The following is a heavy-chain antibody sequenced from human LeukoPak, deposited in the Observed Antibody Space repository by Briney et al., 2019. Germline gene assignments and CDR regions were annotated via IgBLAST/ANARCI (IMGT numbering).Heavy chain of an antibody. V-gene: IGHV4-4*07. Sequence: PSETLSLTCTVSGGSISSYYWSWIRQPAGKGLEWIGRIYTSRSTNYNPSLKSRVTMSVDTSKNQFSLKLSSVTAADTAVYYCARTDSSGWDNWFDPWGQGTLVTVSS. J-gene: IGHJ5*02. D-gene: IGHD6-19*01. CDR2: IYTSRST. CDR1: GGSISSYY. CDR3: ARTDSSGWDNWFDP.